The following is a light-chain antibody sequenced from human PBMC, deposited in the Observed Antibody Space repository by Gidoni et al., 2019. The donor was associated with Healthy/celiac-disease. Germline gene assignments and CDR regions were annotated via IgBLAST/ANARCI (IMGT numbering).Light chain of an antibody. J-gene: IGKJ3*01. Sequence: DIQMTQSPSSLSASVGDRVTITCRASQSISSYLNWYQQKPGKAPKLLIYAASSLQSGVPSRFSGSGSGTDFTLTISSLQPEDFATYYCQQSYSTPSRFGFGPGTKVDIK. V-gene: IGKV1-39*01. CDR1: QSISSY. CDR2: AAS. CDR3: QQSYSTPSRFG.